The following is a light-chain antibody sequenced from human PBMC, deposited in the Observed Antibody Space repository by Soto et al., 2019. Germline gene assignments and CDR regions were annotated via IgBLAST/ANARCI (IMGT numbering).Light chain of an antibody. J-gene: IGKJ1*01. CDR3: QQRRNWPPT. CDR1: QSVNNF. Sequence: EIVLTQSPATLSLSPGEIATLSFSASQSVNNFLAWYQQRPGQAPRLLMYEASNRATGVPARFSGSGSGTDFTLTISSLEPEDFAIYYCQQRRNWPPTFGQGTKVDIK. V-gene: IGKV3-11*01. CDR2: EAS.